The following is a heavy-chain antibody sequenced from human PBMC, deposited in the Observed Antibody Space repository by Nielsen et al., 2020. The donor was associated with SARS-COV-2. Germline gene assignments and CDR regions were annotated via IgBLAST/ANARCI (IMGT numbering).Heavy chain of an antibody. V-gene: IGHV4-59*08. CDR1: GGSISSYY. CDR3: ARLQYGRGAMGMDV. D-gene: IGHD5-18*01. Sequence: SETLSLTCTVSGGSISSYYWSWIRQPPGKGLEWIGYIYYSGSTNYNPSLKSRVTISVDTSKNQFSLKLSSVTAADTAVYYCARLQYGRGAMGMDVWGKGTTVTVSP. J-gene: IGHJ6*04. CDR2: IYYSGST.